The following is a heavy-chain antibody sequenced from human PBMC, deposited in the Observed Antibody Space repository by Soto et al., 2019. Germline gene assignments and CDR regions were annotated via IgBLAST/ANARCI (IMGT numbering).Heavy chain of an antibody. J-gene: IGHJ4*02. V-gene: IGHV3-11*05. D-gene: IGHD3-3*01. CDR3: ATGPRRLSD. Sequence: QVPLVESGGGLVNPGGSLRLSCAASGFTFSDYYMSWIRQARGKGLESLSYISGNSRDTNYADSVKGRFTISRDNAKKSLYLQMNSLTAEDTAVYYCATGPRRLSDWGQGTLVIVSS. CDR1: GFTFSDYY. CDR2: ISGNSRDT.